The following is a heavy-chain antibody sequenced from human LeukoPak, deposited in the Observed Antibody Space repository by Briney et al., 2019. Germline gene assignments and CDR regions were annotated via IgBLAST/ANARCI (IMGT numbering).Heavy chain of an antibody. J-gene: IGHJ4*02. D-gene: IGHD3-9*01. Sequence: GGSLRLSCAASGFTFSSYSMNWVRQAPGKGLEWVSSISSSSSYIYYADSVKGRFTISRDNAKNSLYLQMNSLRAEDTAVYYCARGGNRNYDILTGYGRNFDYWGQGTLVTVSS. CDR3: ARGGNRNYDILTGYGRNFDY. CDR2: ISSSSSYI. CDR1: GFTFSSYS. V-gene: IGHV3-21*01.